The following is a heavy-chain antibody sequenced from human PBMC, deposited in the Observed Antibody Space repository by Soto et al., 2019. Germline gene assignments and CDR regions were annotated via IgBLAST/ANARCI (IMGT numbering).Heavy chain of an antibody. CDR2: ISSSGSTI. Sequence: EVQLVESGGGLVQPGGSLRLSCAASGFTFSSYDMNWVRQAPGKGLEWVSYISSSGSTIYYADSVKGRFTISRDNAKNSLYLQMNSLRAEDTAVYYCVVVPDAFDIWGQGTMVTVSS. CDR1: GFTFSSYD. J-gene: IGHJ3*02. CDR3: VVVPDAFDI. V-gene: IGHV3-48*03. D-gene: IGHD2-15*01.